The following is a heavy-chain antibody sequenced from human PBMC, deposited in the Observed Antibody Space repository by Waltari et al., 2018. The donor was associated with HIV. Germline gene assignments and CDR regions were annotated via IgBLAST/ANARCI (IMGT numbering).Heavy chain of an antibody. Sequence: EVQLVESGGVVVQPGGSLRLSCAASGFTFDDYTMHWVRQAPGKGLEWVSLISWDGGSTYYADSVKGRFTISRDNSKNSLYLQMNSLRTEDTALYYCAKDTVVDKGTRKNYYYYYGMDVWGQGTTVTVSS. J-gene: IGHJ6*02. CDR3: AKDTVVDKGTRKNYYYYYGMDV. V-gene: IGHV3-43*01. D-gene: IGHD1-1*01. CDR1: GFTFDDYT. CDR2: ISWDGGST.